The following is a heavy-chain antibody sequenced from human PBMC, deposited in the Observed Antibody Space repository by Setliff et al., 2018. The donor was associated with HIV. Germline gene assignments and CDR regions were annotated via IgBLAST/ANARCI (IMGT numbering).Heavy chain of an antibody. CDR3: ARGASRDGYSSFDY. CDR1: GGSFSGYY. V-gene: IGHV4-34*01. Sequence: PSETLSLTCAVYGGSFSGYYWMWIRQSPGKGLEWIGEITHSGSTNYNPSLKSRVTISVDTSKNQFSLKLSSVTAADTAVYYCARGASRDGYSSFDYWGQGTLVTVSS. J-gene: IGHJ4*02. CDR2: ITHSGST. D-gene: IGHD4-4*01.